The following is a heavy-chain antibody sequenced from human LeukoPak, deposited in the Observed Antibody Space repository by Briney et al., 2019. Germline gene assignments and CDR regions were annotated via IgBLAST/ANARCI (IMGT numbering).Heavy chain of an antibody. J-gene: IGHJ4*02. CDR1: GFTFSSYG. V-gene: IGHV3-30*18. Sequence: PGGSLRLSCAASGFTFSSYGMHWVRQAPSKGLEWVAVIPYDGSNKYYADSVKGRFTISRDNSKNTLYLQMNSLRAEDTAVYYCAKDVAVAGPYYFDYWGQGTLVTVSS. CDR3: AKDVAVAGPYYFDY. D-gene: IGHD6-19*01. CDR2: IPYDGSNK.